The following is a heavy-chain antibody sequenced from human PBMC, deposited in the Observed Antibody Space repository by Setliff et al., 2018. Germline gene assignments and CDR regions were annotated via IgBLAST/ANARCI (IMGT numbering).Heavy chain of an antibody. Sequence: SETLSLTCTVSDGSLSTYYWSWIRRPPGKGLEFIGYVYYSGTANYSPSLRSRLTISVDTSKNQFSLKLRSVTAADTAVYYCARMSGFQYMDVWGKGTTVTVSS. CDR1: DGSLSTYY. CDR2: VYYSGTA. J-gene: IGHJ6*03. CDR3: ARMSGFQYMDV. D-gene: IGHD3-3*01. V-gene: IGHV4-59*01.